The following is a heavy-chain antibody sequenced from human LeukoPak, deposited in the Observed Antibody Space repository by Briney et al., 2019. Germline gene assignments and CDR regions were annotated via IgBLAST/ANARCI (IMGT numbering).Heavy chain of an antibody. Sequence: SETLSLTCTVSGGSISSGDYYWSWIRQPPGKGLEWIGYIYYSGSTYYNPSLKSRVTISVDTSKNQFSLELSSVTAADTAVYYCARETGRDYGDYGGYYFDYWGQGTLVTVSS. J-gene: IGHJ4*02. CDR2: IYYSGST. D-gene: IGHD4-17*01. V-gene: IGHV4-30-4*01. CDR1: GGSISSGDYY. CDR3: ARETGRDYGDYGGYYFDY.